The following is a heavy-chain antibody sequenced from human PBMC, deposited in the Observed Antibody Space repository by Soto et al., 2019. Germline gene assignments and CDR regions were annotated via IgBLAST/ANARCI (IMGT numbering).Heavy chain of an antibody. J-gene: IGHJ4*02. D-gene: IGHD3-10*01. CDR2: IYYSGST. CDR1: GGSISSGDYY. CDR3: AGGGGYCGSRRETREFDY. Sequence: QVQLQESGPGLVKPSQTLSLTCTVSGGSISSGDYYWSWIRQPPGKGLEWIGYIYYSGSTYYNPSLKSRVTQSVDTSTNPCSRQLGPGTAANTAGYYGAGGGGYCGSRRETREFDYWGQGTLVTVSS. V-gene: IGHV4-30-4*01.